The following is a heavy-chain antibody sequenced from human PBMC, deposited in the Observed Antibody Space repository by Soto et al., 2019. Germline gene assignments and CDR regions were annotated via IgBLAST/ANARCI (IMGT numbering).Heavy chain of an antibody. V-gene: IGHV4-30-2*01. CDR3: ARGINYYDSSGDSWFDP. D-gene: IGHD3-22*01. CDR1: GGSINSGDYS. Sequence: SETLSLTCTVSGGSINSGDYSWTWIRQPPGKGLEWIGYIYQTGTTYYNMSLRSRVTISVDRSKNQFSLKLSSVTAADTAVYYCARGINYYDSSGDSWFDPWGQGTLVTVS. J-gene: IGHJ5*02. CDR2: IYQTGTT.